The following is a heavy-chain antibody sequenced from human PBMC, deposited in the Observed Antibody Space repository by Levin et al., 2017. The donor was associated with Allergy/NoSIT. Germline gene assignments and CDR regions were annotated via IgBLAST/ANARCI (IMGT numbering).Heavy chain of an antibody. D-gene: IGHD3-3*01. J-gene: IGHJ4*02. CDR2: ISGSGGST. V-gene: IGHV3-23*01. CDR3: APEARYYDFWSGYYGYFDY. Sequence: TGGSLRLSCAASGFTFSSYAMSWVRQAPGKGLEWVSAISGSGGSTYYADSVKGRFTISRDNSKNTLYLQMNSLRAEDTAVYYCAPEARYYDFWSGYYGYFDYWGQGTLVTVSS. CDR1: GFTFSSYA.